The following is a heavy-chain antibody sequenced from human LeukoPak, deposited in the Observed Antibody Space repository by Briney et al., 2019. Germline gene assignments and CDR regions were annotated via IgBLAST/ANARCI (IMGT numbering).Heavy chain of an antibody. J-gene: IGHJ4*02. CDR2: ISGSGGST. CDR3: AKDCSSGWYFFSYFDY. CDR1: GFTFSSYA. Sequence: GGSLRLSCAASGFTFSSYAMSWVRQAPGKGLEWVSAISGSGGSTYYADSVKGRFTVSRDNSKNTLYLQMNSLRAEDTAVYYCAKDCSSGWYFFSYFDYWGQGTLVTVSS. D-gene: IGHD6-19*01. V-gene: IGHV3-23*01.